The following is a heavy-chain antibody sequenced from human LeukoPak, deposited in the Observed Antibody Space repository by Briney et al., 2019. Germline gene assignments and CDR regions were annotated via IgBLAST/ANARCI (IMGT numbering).Heavy chain of an antibody. CDR3: ARDGYSSGWYGFPFDY. V-gene: IGHV1-2*02. Sequence: ASVKVSCKASGYTSTGYYMHWVRQAPGQGLEWMGWINPNSGGTNYAQKFQGRVTMTRDTSISTAYMELSRLRSDDTAVYYCARDGYSSGWYGFPFDYWGQGTLVTVSS. CDR1: GYTSTGYY. D-gene: IGHD6-19*01. CDR2: INPNSGGT. J-gene: IGHJ4*02.